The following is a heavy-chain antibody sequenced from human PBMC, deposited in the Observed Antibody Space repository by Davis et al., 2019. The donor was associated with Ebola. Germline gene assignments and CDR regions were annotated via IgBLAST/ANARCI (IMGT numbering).Heavy chain of an antibody. D-gene: IGHD4-17*01. CDR1: GFTFSGSA. CDR3: TGTVTLREY. J-gene: IGHJ4*02. CDR2: IRSKANSYAT. V-gene: IGHV3-73*01. Sequence: GESLKISCAASGFTFSGSAMHWVRQASGKGLEWVGRIRSKANSYATAYAASVKGRFTISRDDSKNTAYLQMNSLKTEDTAVYYCTGTVTLREYWGQGTLVTVSS.